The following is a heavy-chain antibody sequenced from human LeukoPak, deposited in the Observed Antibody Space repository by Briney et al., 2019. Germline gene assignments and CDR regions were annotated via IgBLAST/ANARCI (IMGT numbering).Heavy chain of an antibody. V-gene: IGHV4-34*01. CDR2: INHSGNT. CDR3: AREVRANDFWSGYSRGSIFDY. D-gene: IGHD3-3*01. CDR1: GGSFSNYY. J-gene: IGHJ4*02. Sequence: SETLSLTCAVYGGSFSNYYWTWIRQSPGKGLEWIGEINHSGNTNDNPSLKSRVTISLDTSKNQFSLKLISVTAADTAVYYCAREVRANDFWSGYSRGSIFDYWGQGTPVTVSP.